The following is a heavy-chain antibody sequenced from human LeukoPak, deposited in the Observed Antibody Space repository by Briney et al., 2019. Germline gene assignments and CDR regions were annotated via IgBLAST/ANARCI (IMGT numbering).Heavy chain of an antibody. J-gene: IGHJ4*02. CDR3: ARHRYYDILTGYYNSIYYFDY. V-gene: IGHV5-51*01. CDR2: IYPGDSDT. Sequence: GESLKISCKGSGYSFTSYWLGWVRQMPGKGLEWMGIIYPGDSDTRYSPSFQGQVTISADKSISTAYLQWSSLKASDTAMYYCARHRYYDILTGYYNSIYYFDYWGQGTLVTVSS. D-gene: IGHD3-9*01. CDR1: GYSFTSYW.